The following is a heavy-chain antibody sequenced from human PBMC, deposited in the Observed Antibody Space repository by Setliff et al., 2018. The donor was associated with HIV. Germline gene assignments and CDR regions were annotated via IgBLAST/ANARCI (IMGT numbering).Heavy chain of an antibody. J-gene: IGHJ5*02. CDR2: VSYSGST. CDR3: AGGPGYCSGGTCYPGGWFDP. Sequence: TSETLSLTCVVSGGSFSGYYWTWIRQPPGKGLEWIGYVSYSGSTNYNPSLKSRVTISVDMSKNQFSLKLSSVTAADTAVYYCAGGPGYCSGGTCYPGGWFDPWGQGTLVTVSS. CDR1: GGSFSGYY. V-gene: IGHV4-59*12. D-gene: IGHD2-15*01.